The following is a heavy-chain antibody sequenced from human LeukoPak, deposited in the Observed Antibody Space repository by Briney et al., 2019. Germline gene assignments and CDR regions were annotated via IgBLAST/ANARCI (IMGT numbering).Heavy chain of an antibody. CDR1: GDSVSSKSAA. CDR2: TYYRSKWYK. CDR3: ARDRCSGGSCYFDY. Sequence: SQTLSLTCAISGDSVSSKSAAWNWIRQSPSRGLEWLGRTYYRSKWYKYYAVSVKGRITINPDTSKNQFSLKLSSVTAADTAVYYCARDRCSGGSCYFDYWGQGTLVTVSS. V-gene: IGHV6-1*01. J-gene: IGHJ4*02. D-gene: IGHD2-15*01.